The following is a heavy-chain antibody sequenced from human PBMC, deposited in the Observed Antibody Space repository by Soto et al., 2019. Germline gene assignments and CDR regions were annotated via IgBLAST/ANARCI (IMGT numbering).Heavy chain of an antibody. CDR1: GFTFSSYA. CDR2: ISYDGSNK. CDR3: ARDWSSPDSSTDYYYYGMDV. J-gene: IGHJ6*02. D-gene: IGHD2-2*01. V-gene: IGHV3-30-3*01. Sequence: QVQLVESGGGVVQPGRSLRLSCAASGFTFSSYAMHWVRQAPGKGLEWVAVISYDGSNKYYADSVKGRFTISRDNSKNTLYLQMNSLRAKDTAVYYCARDWSSPDSSTDYYYYGMDVWGQGTTVTVSS.